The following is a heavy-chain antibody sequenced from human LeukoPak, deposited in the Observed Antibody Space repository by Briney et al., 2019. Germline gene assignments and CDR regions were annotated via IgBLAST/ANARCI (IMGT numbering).Heavy chain of an antibody. CDR2: IYYSGST. D-gene: IGHD3-3*01. V-gene: IGHV4-39*07. J-gene: IGHJ4*02. CDR3: ARDWSAMPPFDY. CDR1: GGSISSSSYY. Sequence: SETLSLTCTVSGGSISSSSYYWGWIRQPPGKGLEGIGSIYYSGSTYYNPSLKSRVTISVDTSKNQFSLKLSSVTAADTAVYYCARDWSAMPPFDYWGQGTLVTVSS.